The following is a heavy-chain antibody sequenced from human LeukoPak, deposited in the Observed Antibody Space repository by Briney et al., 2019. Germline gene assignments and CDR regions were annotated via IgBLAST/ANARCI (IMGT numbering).Heavy chain of an antibody. CDR2: IKSKTDGGTT. D-gene: IGHD6-6*01. Sequence: GGSLRLSCAASGFTFSNAWMSWVRQAPGKGLEWVGRIKSKTDGGTTDYAAPVKGRFTISRDDSKNTLYLQMNSLKTEDTAVYYCTTARSSSDYYYYMDVWGKGTTVTVSS. J-gene: IGHJ6*03. V-gene: IGHV3-15*01. CDR1: GFTFSNAW. CDR3: TTARSSSDYYYYMDV.